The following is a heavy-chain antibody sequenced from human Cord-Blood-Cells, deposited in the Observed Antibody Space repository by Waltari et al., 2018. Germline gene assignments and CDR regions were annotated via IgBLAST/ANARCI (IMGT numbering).Heavy chain of an antibody. CDR1: GGSISSHY. D-gene: IGHD1-7*01. CDR2: IYYSGST. CDR3: ASITGTTFAFDI. V-gene: IGHV4-59*11. Sequence: QVQLQESGPGLVKPSETLSLTCPVSGGSISSHYWSLIRQPPGKGLEWIGYIYYSGSTNYNPSLKSRVTISVDTSKNQFSLKLSSVTAADTAVYYCASITGTTFAFDIWGQGTMVTVSS. J-gene: IGHJ3*02.